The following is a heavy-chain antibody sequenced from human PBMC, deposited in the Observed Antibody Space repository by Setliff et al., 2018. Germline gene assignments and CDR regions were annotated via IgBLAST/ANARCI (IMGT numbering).Heavy chain of an antibody. V-gene: IGHV1-18*01. CDR1: GYTFTSYG. CDR3: AREGVDTRSSTDYRYYMDV. D-gene: IGHD5-18*01. Sequence: ASVKVSCKASGYTFTSYGINWVRQAPGQGLEWMGWISAYNGNTNYAQKLQDRVTIITDESTSTAYMELRSLRTEDTAVYYCAREGVDTRSSTDYRYYMDVWGKGTTVTV. CDR2: ISAYNGNT. J-gene: IGHJ6*03.